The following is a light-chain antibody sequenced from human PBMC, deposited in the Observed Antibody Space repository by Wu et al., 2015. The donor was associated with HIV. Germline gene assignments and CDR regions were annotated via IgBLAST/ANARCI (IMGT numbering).Light chain of an antibody. V-gene: IGKV3-20*01. J-gene: IGKJ1*01. Sequence: EIVLTQSPGTLSLSPGERATLSCRASQSVSSSYLAWYQQRPGQAPRLLIYGASNRATGIPARFSGSGSGTDFTLTIDRLEAEDFAVYYCHQFGGSPETFGQGTKVEIK. CDR3: HQFGGSPET. CDR2: GAS. CDR1: QSVSSSY.